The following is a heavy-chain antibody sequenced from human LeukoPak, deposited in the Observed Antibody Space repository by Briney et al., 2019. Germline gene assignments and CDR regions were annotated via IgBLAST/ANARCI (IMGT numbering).Heavy chain of an antibody. J-gene: IGHJ3*02. V-gene: IGHV4-31*03. CDR3: ARDHDYGSDAFDI. CDR1: GGSISSGGYY. D-gene: IGHD3-10*01. CDR2: IYYSGST. Sequence: PSETLSLTCTVSGGSISSGGYYWSWIRQHPGKGLEWIGYIYYSGSTYYNPSLKSRVTISVDTSKNQFSLKLSSVTAADTAVYYCARDHDYGSDAFDIWGQGTMVTVSS.